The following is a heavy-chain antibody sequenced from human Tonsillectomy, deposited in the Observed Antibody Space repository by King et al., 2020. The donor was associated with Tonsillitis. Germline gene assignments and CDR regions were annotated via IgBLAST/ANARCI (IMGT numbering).Heavy chain of an antibody. V-gene: IGHV5-10-1*03. CDR2: IDPSDSYT. CDR3: AAGILPAAGGVGY. J-gene: IGHJ4*02. CDR1: AYSFTNYW. D-gene: IGHD2-2*01. Sequence: VQLVESGAEVKKPGESLRISCKASAYSFTNYWINWVRQMPGKGLEWMGRIDPSDSYTNYSPSFQGHVTISADKSISTAYLQWSSLKASDTAMYYCAAGILPAAGGVGYWGQGTLVTVSS.